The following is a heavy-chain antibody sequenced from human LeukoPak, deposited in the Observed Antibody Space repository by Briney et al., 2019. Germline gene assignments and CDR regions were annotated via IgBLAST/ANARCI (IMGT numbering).Heavy chain of an antibody. Sequence: SETLSLTCTVSGGSISSSSYYWSWIRQPPGKGLEWIGYIYYSGSTYYNPSLKSRVTISVDTSKNQFSLKLSSVTAADTAVYYCAGSSGYRYGYRYFQHWGQGTLVTVSS. V-gene: IGHV4-30-4*08. J-gene: IGHJ1*01. D-gene: IGHD5-18*01. CDR2: IYYSGST. CDR1: GGSISSSSYY. CDR3: AGSSGYRYGYRYFQH.